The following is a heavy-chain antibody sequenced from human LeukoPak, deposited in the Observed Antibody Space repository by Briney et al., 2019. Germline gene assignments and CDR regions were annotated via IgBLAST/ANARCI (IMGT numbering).Heavy chain of an antibody. CDR3: ARSGGDNYYDSTYYFDY. CDR1: GESFSGYF. D-gene: IGHD3-22*01. J-gene: IGHJ4*02. CDR2: IYYSGST. Sequence: SETLSLTCAVYGESFSGYFWNWIRQPPGKGLEWIRYIYYSGSTNYNPSLKSRVTISVDTSKNQFSLKLSSVTAADTAVYYCARSGGDNYYDSTYYFDYWGQGTLVTVSS. V-gene: IGHV4-59*01.